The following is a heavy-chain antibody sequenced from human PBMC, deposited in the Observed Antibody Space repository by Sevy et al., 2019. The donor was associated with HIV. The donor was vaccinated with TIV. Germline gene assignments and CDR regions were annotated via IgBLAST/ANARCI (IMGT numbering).Heavy chain of an antibody. Sequence: GGSLRLSCAASGFTFSSYWMSWVRQAPGKGLEWVANIKQDGSEKYYVDSVKGRFIISRDNAKNSLYLQMNSLRAEDTAVYYCARDPYYDSSGYNPPGAFDIWGQGTMVTVSS. D-gene: IGHD3-22*01. CDR3: ARDPYYDSSGYNPPGAFDI. CDR1: GFTFSSYW. V-gene: IGHV3-7*03. J-gene: IGHJ3*02. CDR2: IKQDGSEK.